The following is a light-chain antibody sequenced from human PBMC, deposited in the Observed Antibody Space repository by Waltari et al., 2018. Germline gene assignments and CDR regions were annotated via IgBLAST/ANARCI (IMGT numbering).Light chain of an antibody. CDR2: SSS. Sequence: SCRASRSFSYSLAGYQQKPGQTPRLLIYSSSNRATGIPARFSGSGSGSDFTLTISSLEPEDFAVYYCQQRSSWPRTFGQGTKVEIK. CDR1: RSFSYS. V-gene: IGKV3-11*01. J-gene: IGKJ1*01. CDR3: QQRSSWPRT.